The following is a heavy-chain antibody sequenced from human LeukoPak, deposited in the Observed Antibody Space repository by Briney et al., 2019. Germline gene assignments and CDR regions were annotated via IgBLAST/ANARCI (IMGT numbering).Heavy chain of an antibody. CDR2: VSQTGSGNT. V-gene: IGHV4-34*01. CDR3: ARVPLYWQDPFDF. D-gene: IGHD2-15*01. Sequence: SETLSLTCGVYGGSFSGYYWRWVRQTPGKGVGWGGEVSQTGSGNTNCTPSLKGRVTISVDTSKNQFALELTSVTAADTAMYYCARVPLYWQDPFDFWGQGTLVTVSS. CDR1: GGSFSGYY. J-gene: IGHJ4*02.